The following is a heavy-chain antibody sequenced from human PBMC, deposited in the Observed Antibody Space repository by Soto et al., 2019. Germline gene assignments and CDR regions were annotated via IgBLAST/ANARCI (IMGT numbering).Heavy chain of an antibody. CDR2: ISSSSSYI. CDR1: GFTFSSYS. D-gene: IGHD3-10*01. Sequence: LRLSCAASGFTFSSYSMNWVRQAPGKGLEWVSSISSSSSYIYYADSVKGRFTISRDNAKNSLYLQMNSLRAEDTAVYYCARAIYYYGSGSYSGYYYGMDVWGQGTTVTVSS. CDR3: ARAIYYYGSGSYSGYYYGMDV. J-gene: IGHJ6*02. V-gene: IGHV3-21*01.